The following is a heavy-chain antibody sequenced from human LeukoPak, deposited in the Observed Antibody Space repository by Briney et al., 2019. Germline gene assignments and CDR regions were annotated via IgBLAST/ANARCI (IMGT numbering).Heavy chain of an antibody. V-gene: IGHV3-53*05. CDR3: AKEITMVRGVLSDWFDP. CDR1: GFTVSSNY. D-gene: IGHD3-10*01. CDR2: IYSGGST. J-gene: IGHJ5*02. Sequence: PGGSLRLSCAASGFTVSSNYMSWVRQAPGKGLEWVSVIYSGGSTYYADSVKGRYTISRDNSKNTLYLQMNSLRAEDTAVYYCAKEITMVRGVLSDWFDPWGQGTLVTVSS.